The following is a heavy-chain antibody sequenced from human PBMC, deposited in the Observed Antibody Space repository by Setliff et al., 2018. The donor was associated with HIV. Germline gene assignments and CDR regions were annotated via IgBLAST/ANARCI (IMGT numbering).Heavy chain of an antibody. D-gene: IGHD4-17*01. J-gene: IGHJ4*02. V-gene: IGHV3-30*04. Sequence: GGSLRLSCSASGFIFCSYAMHWVRQAPGKGLEWVAVISYDGSNKYYADSVKGRFTISRDNAKNSLYLQMNSLRAEDTAVYYCARDQRAGVYGDYNYYFDSWGQGTLVTVSS. CDR2: ISYDGSNK. CDR3: ARDQRAGVYGDYNYYFDS. CDR1: GFIFCSYA.